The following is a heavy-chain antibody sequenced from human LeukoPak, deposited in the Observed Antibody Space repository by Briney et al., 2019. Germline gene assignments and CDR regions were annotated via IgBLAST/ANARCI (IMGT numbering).Heavy chain of an antibody. CDR1: GFTFSSYW. CDR2: INSDGSST. J-gene: IGHJ4*02. CDR3: ARLRMGYYFDY. Sequence: GGSLRLSCAGSGFTFSSYWMYWVRQAPGKGLGWVSRINSDGSSTSYADSVKGRFTISRDNAKNTLYLQMNSLRAEDTAVYYCARLRMGYYFDYWGQGTLVTVSS. D-gene: IGHD2-2*01. V-gene: IGHV3-74*01.